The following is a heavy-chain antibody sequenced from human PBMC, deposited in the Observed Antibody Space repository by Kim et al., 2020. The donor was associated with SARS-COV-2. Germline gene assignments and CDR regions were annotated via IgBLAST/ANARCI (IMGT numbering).Heavy chain of an antibody. CDR2: ISYDGRSE. V-gene: IGHV3-30*18. CDR3: AQDVGMWGSNYAFDI. D-gene: IGHD3-16*01. J-gene: IGHJ3*02. CDR1: EFTFSTHV. Sequence: GGSLRLSCEASEFTFSTHVMHWVRQAPGRGLEWVALISYDGRSEYYADSVRGRFTISRDNSKKTLYLEMNSPRAEDTAVYYCAQDVGMWGSNYAFDIWGQGTMGAVTS.